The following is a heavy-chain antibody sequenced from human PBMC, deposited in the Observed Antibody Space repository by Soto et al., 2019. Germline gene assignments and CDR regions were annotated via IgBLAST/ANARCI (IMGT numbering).Heavy chain of an antibody. CDR3: ARDQGKHALHSPLNYDILTGDAFDI. J-gene: IGHJ3*02. CDR2: IKQDGSEK. CDR1: GFTFSSYW. V-gene: IGHV3-7*03. Sequence: GGSLRLSCAASGFTFSSYWMSWVRQAPGKGLEWVANIKQDGSEKYYVDSVKGRFTISRDNAKNSLYLQMNSLRAEDTAVYYCARDQGKHALHSPLNYDILTGDAFDIWGQGTMVTVSS. D-gene: IGHD3-9*01.